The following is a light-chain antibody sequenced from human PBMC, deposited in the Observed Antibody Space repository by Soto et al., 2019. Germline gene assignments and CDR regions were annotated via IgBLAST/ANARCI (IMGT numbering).Light chain of an antibody. CDR2: VAS. V-gene: IGKV3D-15*01. J-gene: IGKJ5*01. CDR1: QSINGD. Sequence: EIVMTQAPATLSVSPGESAILYCSASQSINGDLAGYVQKPGQAPRRVIDVASPCGTVVPPMFTGSGSGPEFTLTSSGLRSEDFAVYYCQQYNSWPITFGQGKRLENK. CDR3: QQYNSWPIT.